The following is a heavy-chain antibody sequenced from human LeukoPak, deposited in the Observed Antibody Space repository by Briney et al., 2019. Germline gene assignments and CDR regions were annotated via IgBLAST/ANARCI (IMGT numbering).Heavy chain of an antibody. D-gene: IGHD4-11*01. J-gene: IGHJ6*02. CDR1: GFTFSSYE. CDR3: ARGSYSNYALGYCGMDV. V-gene: IGHV3-48*03. Sequence: PGGSLKLSCAASGFTFSSYEMNWVRQAPGKGLEWVSYISSSGSTIYYADSVKGRFTISRDNAKNSLYLQMNSLRAEDTAVYYCARGSYSNYALGYCGMDVWGQGTTVTVSS. CDR2: ISSSGSTI.